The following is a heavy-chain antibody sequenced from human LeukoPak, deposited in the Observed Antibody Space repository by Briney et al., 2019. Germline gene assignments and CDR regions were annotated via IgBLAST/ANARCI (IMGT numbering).Heavy chain of an antibody. CDR3: AKGADSSFPYYYYYMDV. Sequence: GGSLRLSCEASGFIFSGSAMHWVRQASGKGLEWVGRIRSKANSYATAYAASVKGRFTISRDDSKNTAYLQMNSLKTEDTAVYYCAKGADSSFPYYYYYMDVWGKGTTVTVSS. CDR1: GFIFSGSA. CDR2: IRSKANSYAT. V-gene: IGHV3-73*01. J-gene: IGHJ6*03. D-gene: IGHD6-6*01.